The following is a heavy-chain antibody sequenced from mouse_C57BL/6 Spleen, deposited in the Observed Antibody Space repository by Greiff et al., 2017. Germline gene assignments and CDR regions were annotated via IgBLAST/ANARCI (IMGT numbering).Heavy chain of an antibody. CDR3: ARPYYGSISAWFAY. D-gene: IGHD1-1*01. J-gene: IGHJ3*01. CDR1: GYTFTSYW. CDR2: IHPNSGST. Sequence: QVQLQQPGAELVKPGASVKLSCKASGYTFTSYWMHWVKQRPGQGLEWIGMIHPNSGSTNYNEKFKSKATLTVDKSSSTAYMQLSSLTSEDSAVXYCARPYYGSISAWFAYWGQGTLVTVSA. V-gene: IGHV1-64*01.